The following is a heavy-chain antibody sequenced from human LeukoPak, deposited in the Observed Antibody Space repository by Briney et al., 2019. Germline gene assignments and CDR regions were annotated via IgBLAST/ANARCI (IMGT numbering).Heavy chain of an antibody. V-gene: IGHV4-61*02. CDR1: GGSISSGSYY. J-gene: IGHJ4*02. D-gene: IGHD6-19*01. CDR3: ARDLRKAVAGPYYFDY. CDR2: IYTSGST. Sequence: SETLSLTCTVSGGSISSGSYYWSWIRQPAGKGLEWIGRIYTSGSTNYNPSLKSRVTISVDTSKNQFSLKLSSVAAADTAVYYCARDLRKAVAGPYYFDYWGQGTLVTVSS.